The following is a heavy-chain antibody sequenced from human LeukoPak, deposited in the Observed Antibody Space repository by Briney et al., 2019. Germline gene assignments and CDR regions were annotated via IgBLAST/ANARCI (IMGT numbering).Heavy chain of an antibody. CDR1: GYTFTRYG. Sequence: ASVKVSCTASGYTFTRYGISWGRQAPGQGLEWMGWISAYNGNTNYAEKLQGRVTMTTDTTTSTAYMELRSLRSDDTAVDYCARVANHVLLWCGDRNWFDLWGQGTLVTVSS. D-gene: IGHD3-10*01. J-gene: IGHJ5*02. V-gene: IGHV1-18*01. CDR3: ARVANHVLLWCGDRNWFDL. CDR2: ISAYNGNT.